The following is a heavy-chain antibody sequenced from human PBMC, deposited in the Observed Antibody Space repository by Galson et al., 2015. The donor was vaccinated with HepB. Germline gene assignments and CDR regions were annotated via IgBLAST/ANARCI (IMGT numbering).Heavy chain of an antibody. J-gene: IGHJ3*02. CDR3: ARNRIAVADGYAFDI. CDR2: IIPIFGTA. V-gene: IGHV1-69*13. CDR1: GGTFSSYA. Sequence: SVKVSCKASGGTFSSYAISWVRQAPGQGLEWMGGIIPIFGTANYAQKFQGRVTITADESTSTAYMELSSLRSEDTAVYYCARNRIAVADGYAFDIWGQGTMVTVSS. D-gene: IGHD6-19*01.